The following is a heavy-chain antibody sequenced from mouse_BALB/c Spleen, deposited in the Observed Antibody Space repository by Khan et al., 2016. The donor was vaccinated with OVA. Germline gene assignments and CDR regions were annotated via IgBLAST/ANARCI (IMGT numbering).Heavy chain of an antibody. CDR3: ARGGAAYYKNDGGAMDY. D-gene: IGHD2-12*01. CDR1: GYTFTNAG. J-gene: IGHJ4*01. V-gene: IGHV9-4*02. Sequence: QVRLQQSGPELKKPGETVRISCKASGYTFTNAGMQWVQKMPGKGLKWIGWINTHSGVPKYAEAFKGRFAFSLDTSATTAYLQITNLKKEDTATYFCARGGAAYYKNDGGAMDYWGQGTSVTVSS. CDR2: INTHSGVP.